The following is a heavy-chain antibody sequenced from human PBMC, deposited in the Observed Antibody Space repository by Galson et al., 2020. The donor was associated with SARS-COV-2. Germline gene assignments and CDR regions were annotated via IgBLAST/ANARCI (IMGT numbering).Heavy chain of an antibody. Sequence: SVKVSCKASGFTFTTSAVQWVRQARGQRLEWIGWIVVGNGKTNYAQKFQERVTITMDMSTSTAYMELTSLRSEDTAVYFCGAADYYDSTGYDSRNDYFDYWGQGTLVTVSS. CDR1: GFTFTTSA. CDR3: GAADYYDSTGYDSRNDYFDY. CDR2: IVVGNGKT. J-gene: IGHJ4*02. V-gene: IGHV1-58*01. D-gene: IGHD3-22*01.